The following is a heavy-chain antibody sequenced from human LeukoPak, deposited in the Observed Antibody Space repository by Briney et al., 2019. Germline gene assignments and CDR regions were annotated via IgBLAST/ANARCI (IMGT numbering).Heavy chain of an antibody. CDR2: ISSSGSTI. D-gene: IGHD6-13*01. J-gene: IGHJ4*02. CDR3: ATWGGGSSSWYVMDY. CDR1: GFTFSDYY. Sequence: GGSLRLSCAASGFTFSDYYTSWIRRAPGKGLEWVSYISSSGSTIYYADSVKGRFTISRDNAKNSLYLQMNSLRAEDTAVYYCATWGGGSSSWYVMDYWGQGTLVTVSS. V-gene: IGHV3-11*01.